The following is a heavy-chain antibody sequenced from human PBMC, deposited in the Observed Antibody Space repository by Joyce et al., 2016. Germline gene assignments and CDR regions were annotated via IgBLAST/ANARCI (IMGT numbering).Heavy chain of an antibody. Sequence: QVQLQESGPGLLKPSETLSLTCSVSGGSVKSGSYYYNWIRQAPGKGLAWIGYIYYSGTINYNPSLRSRVTISVDRSKNQFSLMMSSVTPADTAVYYCARYGFEVVTWGQGTLVTVSS. J-gene: IGHJ4*02. CDR1: GGSVKSGSYY. D-gene: IGHD4-23*01. CDR3: ARYGFEVVT. V-gene: IGHV4-61*01. CDR2: IYYSGTI.